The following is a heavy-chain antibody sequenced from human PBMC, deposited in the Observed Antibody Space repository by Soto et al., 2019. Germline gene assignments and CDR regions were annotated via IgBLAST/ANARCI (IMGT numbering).Heavy chain of an antibody. J-gene: IGHJ5*02. Sequence: GASVKVSCKASGYTFTSYAMHWVRQAPGQRLEWMGWINAGNGNTKYSQKLQGRVTITRDTSASTAYMELSSLRSEDTAVYYCARETYSYGFTTHPSFDPWGQGTLVTVSS. D-gene: IGHD5-18*01. CDR3: ARETYSYGFTTHPSFDP. CDR1: GYTFTSYA. CDR2: INAGNGNT. V-gene: IGHV1-3*01.